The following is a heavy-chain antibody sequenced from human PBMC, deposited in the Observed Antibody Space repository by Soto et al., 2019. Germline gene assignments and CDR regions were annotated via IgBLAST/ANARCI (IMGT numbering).Heavy chain of an antibody. D-gene: IGHD3-22*01. V-gene: IGHV3-74*01. CDR2: ISLDGSRT. CDR3: VRDRDFYDGRGYASTGDAFYV. J-gene: IGHJ3*01. Sequence: EVQLVESGGGLVQPGGSLRLSCAESGFTFSTYWMHWVRQVPGKGLVWVSRISLDGSRTSYAESVNGRFTISRDNAKNPLYLPMRSIRAGGSAVYFCVRDRDFYDGRGYASTGDAFYVWGQGTVVSVSS. CDR1: GFTFSTYW.